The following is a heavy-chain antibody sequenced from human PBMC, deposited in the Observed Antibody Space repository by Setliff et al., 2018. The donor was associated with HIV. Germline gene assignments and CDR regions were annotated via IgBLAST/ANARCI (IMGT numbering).Heavy chain of an antibody. V-gene: IGHV4-4*07. J-gene: IGHJ4*02. D-gene: IGHD3-3*01. Sequence: PSETLSLTCTVSGGSMSRFYWTWIRQPAGKGLEWIGRIYTSGSTNYNPSLKSRVTMSVDTSKNQFSLKLSSVTAADTAVYYCARDGFWSGYIDYWDQGTLVTVSS. CDR3: ARDGFWSGYIDY. CDR2: IYTSGST. CDR1: GGSMSRFY.